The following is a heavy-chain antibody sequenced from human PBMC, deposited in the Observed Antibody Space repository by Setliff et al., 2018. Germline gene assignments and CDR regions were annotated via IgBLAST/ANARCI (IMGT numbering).Heavy chain of an antibody. D-gene: IGHD3-22*01. Sequence: PGGSLRLSCAASGFTFSDYYMSWIRQAPGRGLEWVSYITRSGDAMYYTDSVKGRFTISRDNAKNSLYLQMNSLRAEDTAVYYCAKEDYSDSSGYYYETPWFDPWGQGTLVTVSS. CDR3: AKEDYSDSSGYYYETPWFDP. J-gene: IGHJ5*02. CDR2: ITRSGDAM. V-gene: IGHV3-11*01. CDR1: GFTFSDYY.